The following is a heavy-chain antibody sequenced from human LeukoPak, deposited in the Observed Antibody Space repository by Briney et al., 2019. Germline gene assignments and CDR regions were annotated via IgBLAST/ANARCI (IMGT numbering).Heavy chain of an antibody. CDR1: GGSISGYY. D-gene: IGHD6-13*01. J-gene: IGHJ4*02. Sequence: PSETLSLTCTVSGGSISGYYWSWIRQPAGKGLEWIGRISGSGSADYNPSLKSRVTISVDTSKNQFSLKLSSVTAADTAVYYCARASIELGYSSSWYSDYWGQGTLVTVSS. V-gene: IGHV4-4*07. CDR2: ISGSGSA. CDR3: ARASIELGYSSSWYSDY.